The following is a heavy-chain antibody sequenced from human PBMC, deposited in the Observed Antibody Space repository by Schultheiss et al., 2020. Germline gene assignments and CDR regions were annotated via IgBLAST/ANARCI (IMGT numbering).Heavy chain of an antibody. V-gene: IGHV3-23*01. Sequence: GGSLRLSCAASGFTFSSYAMSWVRQAPGKGLEWVSAISGSGGSTYYADSVKGRFTISRDNSKNTLYLQMNSLRAEDTAVYYCAIPDGDSSGYYSGFFYWGQGTLVTVSS. D-gene: IGHD3-22*01. J-gene: IGHJ4*02. CDR3: AIPDGDSSGYYSGFFY. CDR1: GFTFSSYA. CDR2: ISGSGGST.